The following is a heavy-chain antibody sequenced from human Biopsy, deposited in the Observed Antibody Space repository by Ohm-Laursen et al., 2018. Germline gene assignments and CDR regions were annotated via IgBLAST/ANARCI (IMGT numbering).Heavy chain of an antibody. CDR1: GDSIARYY. Sequence: SDTLSLTCTVSGDSIARYYWTWIRQSSGKGLEWIAYIYYSGRPNYNPSLKGRVVISVDRSRNQFFLKLTSATAADTAIYYCARVDRYNFDHYIMDAWGRGTTVTVSS. CDR3: ARVDRYNFDHYIMDA. J-gene: IGHJ6*02. D-gene: IGHD1-20*01. V-gene: IGHV4-59*07. CDR2: IYYSGRP.